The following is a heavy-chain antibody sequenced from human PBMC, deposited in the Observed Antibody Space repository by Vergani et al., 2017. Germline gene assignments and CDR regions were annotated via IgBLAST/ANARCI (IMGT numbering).Heavy chain of an antibody. Sequence: QVQLQESGPGLVKPSETLSLTCTVSGGSISSYYWSWIRQPPGKGLEWIGYIYYSGSTNYNPSLKSRVTISVDTSKNQFSLKLSSVTAADTAVYYCAGGLELHYYYYYMDVWGKGTTVTVSS. V-gene: IGHV4-59*01. CDR3: AGGLELHYYYYYMDV. D-gene: IGHD1-7*01. CDR1: GGSISSYY. CDR2: IYYSGST. J-gene: IGHJ6*03.